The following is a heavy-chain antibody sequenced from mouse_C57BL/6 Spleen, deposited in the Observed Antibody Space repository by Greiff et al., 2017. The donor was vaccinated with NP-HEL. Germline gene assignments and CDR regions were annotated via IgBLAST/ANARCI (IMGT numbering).Heavy chain of an antibody. D-gene: IGHD1-1*01. CDR2: IWRGGST. J-gene: IGHJ4*01. V-gene: IGHV2-5*01. CDR1: GFSLTSYG. Sequence: VQLVESGPGLVQPSQSLSITCTVSGFSLTSYGVHWVRQSPGKGLEWLGVIWRGGSTDYNAAFMSRLSITKDNSKSQVFFKMNSLQADDTAIYYCAKITTVVANYYAMDYWGQGTSVTVSS. CDR3: AKITTVVANYYAMDY.